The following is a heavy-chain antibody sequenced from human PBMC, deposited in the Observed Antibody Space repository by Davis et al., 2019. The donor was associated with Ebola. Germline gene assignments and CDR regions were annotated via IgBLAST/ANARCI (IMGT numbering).Heavy chain of an antibody. CDR3: ASLRQTYDSSGYSQPFDY. J-gene: IGHJ4*02. CDR1: GGSISSSSYY. CDR2: IHYSGTT. D-gene: IGHD3-22*01. Sequence: SETLSLTCTVSGGSISSSSYYWSWIRQPPGKGLEWIGYIHYSGTTTKNPSLKSRVTMSVDMSKNQFSLKLSSVTAADTAVYYCASLRQTYDSSGYSQPFDYWGQGSLVTVSS. V-gene: IGHV4-61*05.